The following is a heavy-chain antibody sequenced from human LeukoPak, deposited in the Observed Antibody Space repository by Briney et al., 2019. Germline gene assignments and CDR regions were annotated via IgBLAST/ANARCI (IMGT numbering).Heavy chain of an antibody. Sequence: PGGSLRLSCAASGFTFSDYYMSWIRQAPGKGLEWVSYISSSGSTIYYADSVEGRFTISRDNAKNSLYLQMNSLRAEDTAVYYCAREPYYDSSGYATGGDYWGQGTLVNVSS. CDR2: ISSSGSTI. CDR1: GFTFSDYY. CDR3: AREPYYDSSGYATGGDY. D-gene: IGHD3-22*01. V-gene: IGHV3-11*01. J-gene: IGHJ4*02.